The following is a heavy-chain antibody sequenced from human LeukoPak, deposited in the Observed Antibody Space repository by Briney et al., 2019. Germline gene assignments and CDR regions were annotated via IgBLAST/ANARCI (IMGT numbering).Heavy chain of an antibody. Sequence: SSETLSLTCTVSGGSISSSSYYWGWIRQPPGKGLEWIGSIYYSGSTYYNPSLKSRVTISVDTSKNQFSLKLSSVTAADTAVYYCARVSGWPTYNWVDPWGQGTLVTVSS. CDR1: GGSISSSSYY. CDR3: ARVSGWPTYNWVDP. D-gene: IGHD6-19*01. V-gene: IGHV4-39*07. CDR2: IYYSGST. J-gene: IGHJ5*02.